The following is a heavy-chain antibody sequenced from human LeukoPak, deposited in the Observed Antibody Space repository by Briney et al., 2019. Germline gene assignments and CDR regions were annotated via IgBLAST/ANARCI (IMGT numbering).Heavy chain of an antibody. V-gene: IGHV2-5*02. D-gene: IGHD2-21*01. CDR1: GFSLTTSGVG. CDR3: ALRWQYCSTGY. J-gene: IGHJ4*02. CDR2: IYWDDDE. Sequence: SAPKLVNPTQTLTLTCNFSGFSLTTSGVGLGWIRQTPGNALELHELIYWDDDERYSPSLKSRLTITKDTSKNQVVLTMTNMDPVDTATYYCALRWQYCSTGYGGQGTLITVSA.